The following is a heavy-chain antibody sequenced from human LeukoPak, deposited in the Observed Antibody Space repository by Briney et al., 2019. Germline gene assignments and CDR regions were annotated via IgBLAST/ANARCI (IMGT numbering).Heavy chain of an antibody. CDR2: IYHSGST. D-gene: IGHD6-19*01. CDR3: ARLDPAGIAVAGTIDY. J-gene: IGHJ4*02. Sequence: PSETLSLTCAVSGYSISSGYYWGWIRQPPGKGLEWIGSIYHSGSTYYNPSLKSRVSISVDTSKNQFSLKLSSVTAADTAVHYCARLDPAGIAVAGTIDYWGQGTLVTVSS. V-gene: IGHV4-38-2*01. CDR1: GYSISSGYY.